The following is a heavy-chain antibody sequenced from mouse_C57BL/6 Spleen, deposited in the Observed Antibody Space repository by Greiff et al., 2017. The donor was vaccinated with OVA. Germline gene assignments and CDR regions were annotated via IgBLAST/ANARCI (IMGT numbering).Heavy chain of an antibody. CDR3: ASKLGRGGYFDY. J-gene: IGHJ2*01. CDR2: ISYDGSN. Sequence: EVQLVESGPGLVKPSQSLSLTCSVTGYSITSGYYWNWIRQFPGNKLEWMGYISYDGSNNYNPSLKNRISITRDTSKNQFFLKLNSVTTEDTATYYCASKLGRGGYFDYWGQGTTLTVSS. V-gene: IGHV3-6*01. CDR1: GYSITSGYY. D-gene: IGHD4-1*01.